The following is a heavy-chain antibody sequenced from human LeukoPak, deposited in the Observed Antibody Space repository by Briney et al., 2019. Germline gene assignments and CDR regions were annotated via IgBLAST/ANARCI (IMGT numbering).Heavy chain of an antibody. J-gene: IGHJ4*02. CDR2: ISGSGGST. CDR1: GFTFSSYA. CDR3: AKDSSIHLNYDFWSGYSRFDY. D-gene: IGHD3-3*01. Sequence: QPGGSLRLSCAASGFTFSSYAMSWVRQAPGKGLEWVSAISGSGGSTYYADSVKGRFTISRDNSKNTLYLQMNSLRAEDTAVYYCAKDSSIHLNYDFWSGYSRFDYWGQGTLVTVSS. V-gene: IGHV3-23*01.